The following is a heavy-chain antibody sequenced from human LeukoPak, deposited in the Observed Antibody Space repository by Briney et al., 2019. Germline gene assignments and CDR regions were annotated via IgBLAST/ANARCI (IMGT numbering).Heavy chain of an antibody. CDR1: GYSISSAYY. V-gene: IGHV4-38-2*02. CDR3: ARYSSSWPNYFDY. D-gene: IGHD6-13*01. Sequence: NPSETLSLTCSVSGYSISSAYYWGWIRQPPGKGLEWIGTMYHSGSTNHKPSLKSRVTISVDTSKNQFSLKLSSVTAADTAVYYCARYSSSWPNYFDYWGQGTLVTVSS. J-gene: IGHJ4*02. CDR2: MYHSGST.